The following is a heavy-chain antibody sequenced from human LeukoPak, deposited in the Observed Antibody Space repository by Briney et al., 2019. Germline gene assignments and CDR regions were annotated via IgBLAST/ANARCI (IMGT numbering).Heavy chain of an antibody. J-gene: IGHJ4*02. D-gene: IGHD3-10*01. CDR1: GFTFSSYS. Sequence: PGGSLGLSCAASGFTFSSYSMNWVRQAPGKGLEWVSSISSSSSYIYYADSVKGRFTISRDNAKNSLYLQMNSLRAEDTAVYYCARDLSGSYPDFDYWGQGTLVTVSS. V-gene: IGHV3-21*01. CDR2: ISSSSSYI. CDR3: ARDLSGSYPDFDY.